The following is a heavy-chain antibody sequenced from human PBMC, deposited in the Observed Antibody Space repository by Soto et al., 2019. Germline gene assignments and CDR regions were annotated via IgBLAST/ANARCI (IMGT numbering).Heavy chain of an antibody. CDR3: TTTGRWSVDYPEDY. CDR2: IKSKTDGEKT. CDR1: GFTFSNAW. D-gene: IGHD1-1*01. J-gene: IGHJ4*02. Sequence: EVQLVESGGGLVKPGGSLRLSCAASGFTFSNAWMNWVRRAPGKGLEWVGRIKSKTDGEKTDYAAPVKGRFTISRDDSINTLFMQMNSLKTEDAAVYYCTTTGRWSVDYPEDYWGQGTLVTVSS. V-gene: IGHV3-15*07.